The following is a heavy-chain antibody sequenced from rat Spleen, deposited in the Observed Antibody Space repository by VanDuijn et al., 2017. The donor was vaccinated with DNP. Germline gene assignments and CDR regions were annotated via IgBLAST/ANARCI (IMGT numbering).Heavy chain of an antibody. J-gene: IGHJ2*01. CDR1: GYPIISNY. D-gene: IGHD1-6*01. CDR3: ARGDILRSFDY. CDR2: ISYSGRT. Sequence: EVQLQESGPGLVKPSQSLSLTCSVTGYPIISNYWGWIRKFPGNKMEYIGHISYSGRTSYNPSLKRRISITSDTSKNQFFLQVNSVTTEDTATYYCARGDILRSFDYWGQGVMVTVSS. V-gene: IGHV3-1*01.